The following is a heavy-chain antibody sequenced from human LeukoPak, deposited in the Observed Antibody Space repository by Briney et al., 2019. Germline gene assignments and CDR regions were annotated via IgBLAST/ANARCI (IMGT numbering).Heavy chain of an antibody. CDR2: IYYSGST. V-gene: IGHV4-59*01. CDR3: ARSYDSSSYLDY. Sequence: SETLSLTCTVSGGSISSYYWSWIRQPPGKGLEWIGYIYYSGSTNYNPSLKSRVTISVDTSKNQFSLKLSSVTAADTAVYYCARSYDSSSYLDYWGQGTLVTVSS. D-gene: IGHD3-22*01. J-gene: IGHJ4*02. CDR1: GGSISSYY.